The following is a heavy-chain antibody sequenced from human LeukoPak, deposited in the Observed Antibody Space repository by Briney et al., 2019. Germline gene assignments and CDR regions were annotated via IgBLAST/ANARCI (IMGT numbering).Heavy chain of an antibody. V-gene: IGHV3-7*01. Sequence: SGGSLRLSCAASGFTFSSYWMTWVRQAPGKGLEWVANIIQDGSEKYYVDSVKGRFTVSRDNSKNTLYLQMNSLRAEDTAVYYCAKDPVTTSHYFDYWGQGTLVTVSS. D-gene: IGHD4-17*01. J-gene: IGHJ4*02. CDR3: AKDPVTTSHYFDY. CDR2: IIQDGSEK. CDR1: GFTFSSYW.